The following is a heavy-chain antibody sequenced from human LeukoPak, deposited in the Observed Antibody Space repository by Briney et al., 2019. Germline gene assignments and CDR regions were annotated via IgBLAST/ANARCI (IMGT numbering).Heavy chain of an antibody. J-gene: IGHJ6*03. Sequence: GGSLRLSCAASGFTFSGSAMHWVRQASGKGLEWVGRIRSKANSYATAYAASVKGRFTISRDDSKNTAYLQMNSLRAEDTAVYYCAREPVYYYYYMDVWGKGTTVTVSS. CDR2: IRSKANSYAT. CDR1: GFTFSGSA. V-gene: IGHV3-73*01. CDR3: AREPVYYYYYMDV.